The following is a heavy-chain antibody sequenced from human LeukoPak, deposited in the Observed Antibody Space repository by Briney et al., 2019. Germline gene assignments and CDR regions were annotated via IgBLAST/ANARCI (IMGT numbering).Heavy chain of an antibody. D-gene: IGHD6-6*01. CDR2: IYYSGST. V-gene: IGHV4-59*01. CDR3: ARDLAYSSSALGY. J-gene: IGHJ4*02. CDR1: GGSISSYY. Sequence: PSETLSLTCTVSGGSISSYYWSWLRQPPGKGLEWIGYIYYSGSTNYNPSLKSRVTISVDRSKNQFSLKLSSVTAADTAVYYCARDLAYSSSALGYWGQGTLVTVSS.